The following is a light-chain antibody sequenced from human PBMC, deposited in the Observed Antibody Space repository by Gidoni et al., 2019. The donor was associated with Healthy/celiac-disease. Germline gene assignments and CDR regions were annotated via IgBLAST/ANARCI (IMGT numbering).Light chain of an antibody. J-gene: IGKJ2*04. Sequence: DIQMTQSPSSLSACVGDRVTITCQESQDIINYLNLYQQKPGTAPKLLIYDASNLETGVPSRFSGSGSGTDFTFTISILQPEDIATYYCQQYHNLLAMCSFGQGTKLEIK. CDR3: QQYHNLLAMCS. CDR1: QDIINY. V-gene: IGKV1-33*01. CDR2: DAS.